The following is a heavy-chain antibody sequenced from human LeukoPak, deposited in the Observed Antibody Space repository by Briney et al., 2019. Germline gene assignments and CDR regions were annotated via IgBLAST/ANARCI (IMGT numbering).Heavy chain of an antibody. D-gene: IGHD1-26*01. V-gene: IGHV4-39*07. Sequence: SETLSLTCTVSGGSISSSNYYWGWIRQPPGKGLEWIGSIYYSGNTYYNPSLKSRVTISVDTSKNHFSLKLSSVTAADTAVYYCARDHIIVGATGWFDPWGQGTLVTVSS. CDR2: IYYSGNT. J-gene: IGHJ5*02. CDR1: GGSISSSNYY. CDR3: ARDHIIVGATGWFDP.